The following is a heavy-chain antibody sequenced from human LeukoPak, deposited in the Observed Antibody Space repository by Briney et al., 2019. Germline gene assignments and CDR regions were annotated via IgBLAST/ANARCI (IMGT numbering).Heavy chain of an antibody. V-gene: IGHV5-51*01. Sequence: GASLKISCQGSGSSFTSYWIGWVRQLPGKGLEWMGIIYPGDSDTRYSPSFQGQVTISADKSISTAYLQWSSLKASDTAMYYCARHDYVWGSYRYLHYYYMDVWGKGTTVTVSS. CDR3: ARHDYVWGSYRYLHYYYMDV. J-gene: IGHJ6*03. CDR2: IYPGDSDT. D-gene: IGHD3-16*02. CDR1: GSSFTSYW.